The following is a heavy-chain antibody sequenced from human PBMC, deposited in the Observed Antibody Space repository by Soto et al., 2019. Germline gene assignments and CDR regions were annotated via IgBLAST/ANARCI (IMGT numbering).Heavy chain of an antibody. D-gene: IGHD2-2*01. CDR2: ISGRGDSS. CDR3: ANAYCSSTSCRAEYFQH. J-gene: IGHJ1*01. CDR1: GFTFSSYA. V-gene: IGHV3-23*01. Sequence: LRLSCAASGFTFSSYAMSWVRQAPGKGLEWVSAISGRGDSSYYADSVKGRFTISRDNSKNTLYLQMNSLRAEDTAVYYCANAYCSSTSCRAEYFQHWGQGTLVT.